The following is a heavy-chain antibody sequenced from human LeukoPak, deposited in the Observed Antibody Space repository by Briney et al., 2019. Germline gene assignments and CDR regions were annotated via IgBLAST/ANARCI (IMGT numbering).Heavy chain of an antibody. D-gene: IGHD3-22*01. CDR1: GYTFTSYG. V-gene: IGHV1-18*01. CDR2: ISAYNGNT. Sequence: ASVNVSCKASGYTFTSYGISWVRQAPGQGLEWMGWISAYNGNTNYAQKLQGRVTMTTDTSTSTAYMELRSLRSDDTAVYYCARENYDSSGYPNWFDPWGQGTLVTVSS. J-gene: IGHJ5*02. CDR3: ARENYDSSGYPNWFDP.